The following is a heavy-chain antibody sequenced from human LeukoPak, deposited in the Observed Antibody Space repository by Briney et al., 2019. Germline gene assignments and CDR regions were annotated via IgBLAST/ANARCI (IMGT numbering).Heavy chain of an antibody. D-gene: IGHD3-22*01. J-gene: IGHJ4*02. V-gene: IGHV4-59*01. CDR1: GGSISSYY. Sequence: PSETLSLTCTVSGGSISSYYWSWIRQPPGKGLEWIGYMYYSGSTNYNPSRKSRVTISADTSKNQFSLKLSSVTAADTAVYYCARDSRMYYYDSSGYWDYWGQGTLVTVSS. CDR3: ARDSRMYYYDSSGYWDY. CDR2: MYYSGST.